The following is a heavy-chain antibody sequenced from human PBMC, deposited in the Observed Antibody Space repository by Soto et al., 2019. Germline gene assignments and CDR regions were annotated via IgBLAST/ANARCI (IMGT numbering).Heavy chain of an antibody. Sequence: QVQLVQSGAEVKKPGSSVKVSCKASGGTFSSYTISWVRQAPGQGLEWMGRIIPILGIANNAQKFQGRVTITADKSTSTAYMELSSLRSEETAGYYFVLEYCVSTRCDRDYWAHGTLVTVSS. D-gene: IGHD2-2*02. CDR1: GGTFSSYT. CDR3: VLEYCVSTRCDRDY. V-gene: IGHV1-69*02. J-gene: IGHJ4*01. CDR2: IIPILGIA.